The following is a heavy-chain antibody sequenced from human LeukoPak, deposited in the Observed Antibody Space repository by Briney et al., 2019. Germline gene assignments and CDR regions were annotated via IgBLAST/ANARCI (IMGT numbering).Heavy chain of an antibody. J-gene: IGHJ4*02. V-gene: IGHV3-11*01. CDR2: VSNGGSSCI. CDR1: GFTLSDYY. Sequence: GGSLRFSCAASGFTLSDYYMTWIRQAPGKGLEWVSYVSNGGSSCIFYADSVKGRFTVFRDYAKNSLYLQMNSLRADDTGVYYCARDKSNKGHDCWGQGTLVTVSS. CDR3: ARDKSNKGHDC.